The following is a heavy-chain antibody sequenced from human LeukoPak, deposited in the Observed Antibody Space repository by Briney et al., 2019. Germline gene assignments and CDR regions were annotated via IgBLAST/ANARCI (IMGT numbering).Heavy chain of an antibody. D-gene: IGHD3-3*01. Sequence: GGSLRLSCAASGFTFSSYWMHWVRQAPGKGLVWVSRINSDGSSTSYADSVKGRFTISRDNAKNTLYLQMNSLRAEDTAVYYCARGSPDFWSGYLIDYWGQGTLSPSPQ. V-gene: IGHV3-74*01. CDR1: GFTFSSYW. CDR2: INSDGSST. J-gene: IGHJ4*02. CDR3: ARGSPDFWSGYLIDY.